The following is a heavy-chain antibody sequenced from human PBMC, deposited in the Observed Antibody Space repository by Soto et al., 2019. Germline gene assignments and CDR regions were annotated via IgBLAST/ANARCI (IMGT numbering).Heavy chain of an antibody. J-gene: IGHJ4*01. CDR1: GFTFSRFV. V-gene: IGHV3-48*03. Sequence: GGSLRLSCATSGFTFSRFVMHWVRQAPGKGLEWVSYIGSTGDTIYYADSVKGRFTNSRDNAKNSLYLQMNSLRVEDTAVYYCARDLSNQYWGHGTLVTVSS. CDR2: IGSTGDTI. CDR3: ARDLSNQY.